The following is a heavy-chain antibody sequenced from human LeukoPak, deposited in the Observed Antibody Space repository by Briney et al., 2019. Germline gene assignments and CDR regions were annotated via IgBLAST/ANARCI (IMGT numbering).Heavy chain of an antibody. J-gene: IGHJ4*02. V-gene: IGHV1-18*04. Sequence: ASVKVSCKASGYTFTGYYMHWVRQAPGQGLEWMGWISADNGNTNYVQKFQGRVTMTTDTSTSTAYMELRSLRSDDTAVYYCARALYHTFDYWGQGTLVTVSS. CDR2: ISADNGNT. D-gene: IGHD2-2*01. CDR1: GYTFTGYY. CDR3: ARALYHTFDY.